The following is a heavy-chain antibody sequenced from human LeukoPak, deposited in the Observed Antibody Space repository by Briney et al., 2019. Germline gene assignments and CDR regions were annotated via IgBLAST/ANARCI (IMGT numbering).Heavy chain of an antibody. CDR1: GFTFSSYW. CDR3: TRDHGLDV. Sequence: GGSLRLSCAASGFTFSSYWMSWVRQAPGKGLMWVSQINSDGSATSCADPVKGRCTISRDNARNMLYLEMNSLRVEDTAVYFCTRDHGLDVWGQGTTVTVSS. V-gene: IGHV3-74*01. CDR2: INSDGSAT. J-gene: IGHJ6*02.